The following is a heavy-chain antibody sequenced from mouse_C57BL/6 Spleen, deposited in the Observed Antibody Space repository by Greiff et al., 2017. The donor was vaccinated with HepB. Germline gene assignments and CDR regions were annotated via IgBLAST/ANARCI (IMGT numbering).Heavy chain of an antibody. D-gene: IGHD4-1*01. CDR3: ARETGPGDY. V-gene: IGHV3-6*01. J-gene: IGHJ2*01. CDR2: ISYDGSN. CDR1: GYSITSGYY. Sequence: DVQLQESGPGLVKPSQSLSLTCPVTGYSITSGYYWNWIRQVPGNKLEWMGYISYDGSNNYNPSLKNRISITRDTSKTQFFLKLNSVTTEDTATYDCARETGPGDYWGQGTTLTVSS.